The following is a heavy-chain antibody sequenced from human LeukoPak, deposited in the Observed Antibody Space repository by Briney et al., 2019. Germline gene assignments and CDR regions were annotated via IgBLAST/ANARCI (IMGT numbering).Heavy chain of an antibody. CDR1: GFIFSSYP. CDR3: AKGLAVATSYFDC. J-gene: IGHJ4*02. Sequence: PGGSPRLSCAASGFIFSSYPISWVRQAPGKGLEWVSTISAGGGSTYYADSVKGRFTFSTDNSKNTLYLQMNSLKAEDTAVYYCAKGLAVATSYFDCWGQGTLVTVSS. D-gene: IGHD6-19*01. CDR2: ISAGGGST. V-gene: IGHV3-23*01.